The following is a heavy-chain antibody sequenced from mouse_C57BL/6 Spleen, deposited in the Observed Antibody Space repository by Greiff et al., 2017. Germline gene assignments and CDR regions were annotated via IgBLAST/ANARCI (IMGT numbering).Heavy chain of an antibody. V-gene: IGHV1-69*01. CDR3: ARSAITTVVATRAWFAY. D-gene: IGHD1-1*01. CDR2: IDPSDSYT. J-gene: IGHJ3*01. CDR1: GYTFTSYW. Sequence: VQLQQPGAELVMPGASVKLSCKASGYTFTSYWMHWVKQRPGQGLEWIGEIDPSDSYTNYNQKFKGKSTLTVDKSSSTAYMQLSSLTSEDSAVYYCARSAITTVVATRAWFAYWGQGTLVTVSA.